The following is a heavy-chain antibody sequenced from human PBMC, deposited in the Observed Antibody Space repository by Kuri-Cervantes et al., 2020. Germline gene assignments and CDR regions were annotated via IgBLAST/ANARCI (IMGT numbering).Heavy chain of an antibody. J-gene: IGHJ4*02. V-gene: IGHV4-61*08. Sequence: SETLSLTCTVSGGSVSSGGYYWSWIRQPPGKGLEWIGYIYYSGSTYYNPSLKSRVTIPVDTSKNQFSLKLSSVTAADTAVYYCARARGRRRGYSYGSDYWGQGALVTVSS. CDR1: GGSVSSGGYY. D-gene: IGHD5-18*01. CDR3: ARARGRRRGYSYGSDY. CDR2: IYYSGST.